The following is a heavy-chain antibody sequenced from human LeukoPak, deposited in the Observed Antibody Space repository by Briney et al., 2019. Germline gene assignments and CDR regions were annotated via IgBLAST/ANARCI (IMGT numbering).Heavy chain of an antibody. CDR1: GLTVSSNY. J-gene: IGHJ3*02. D-gene: IGHD1-26*01. CDR2: IYSGGST. Sequence: GGSLRLSCAASGLTVSSNYMSWVRQAPGKGLEWVSIIYSGGSTFYADSVKGRFTISRDNSKDTLYLQMNSLRAEDTAVYYCARGGSYLSAFDIWGQGTMVTVSS. CDR3: ARGGSYLSAFDI. V-gene: IGHV3-53*01.